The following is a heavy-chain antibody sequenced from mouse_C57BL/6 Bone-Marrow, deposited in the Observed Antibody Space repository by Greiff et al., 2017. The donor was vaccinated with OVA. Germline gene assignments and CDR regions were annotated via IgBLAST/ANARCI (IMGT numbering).Heavy chain of an antibody. J-gene: IGHJ3*01. CDR2: ISSGSSTI. CDR3: ARPGSSYGWFAY. CDR1: GFTFSDYG. V-gene: IGHV5-17*01. Sequence: EVMLVESGGGLVKPGGSLKLSCAASGFTFSDYGMHWVRQAPEKGLEWVAYISSGSSTIYYAETVKGRFTISRDKAKNTLFLQMTSLRSEDTAMYYCARPGSSYGWFAYWGQGTLVTVSA. D-gene: IGHD1-1*01.